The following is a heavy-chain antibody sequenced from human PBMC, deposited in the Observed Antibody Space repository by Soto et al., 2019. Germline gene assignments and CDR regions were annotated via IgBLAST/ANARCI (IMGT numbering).Heavy chain of an antibody. J-gene: IGHJ5*01. D-gene: IGHD2-2*01. CDR3: ARAVPAAKGWFDS. V-gene: IGHV3-33*01. Sequence: QVELVESGGGVVQPGGSLRLPCAASGFTFSSYGMHWVRQAPGKGLEWVAVIWFDGSKEFYAASVEGRFTISRDNSKNMVYLEMNSPRDVDTAVYYCARAVPAAKGWFDSWGQGTLVTVSS. CDR1: GFTFSSYG. CDR2: IWFDGSKE.